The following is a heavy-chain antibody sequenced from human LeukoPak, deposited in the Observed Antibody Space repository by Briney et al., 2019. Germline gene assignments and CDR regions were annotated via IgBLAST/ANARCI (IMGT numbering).Heavy chain of an antibody. CDR2: ISSSSSYI. V-gene: IGHV3-21*01. D-gene: IGHD3-22*01. J-gene: IGHJ4*02. CDR3: ARGTYYYDSGDY. CDR1: GFTFSSYS. Sequence: GGSLRLSCAASGFTFSSYSMNWVRQAPGKGLEWVSSISSSSSYIYYADSVKGRFTISRDNAKNSLYLQMNSLRVEDTAVYYCARGTYYYDSGDYWGQGTLVTVSS.